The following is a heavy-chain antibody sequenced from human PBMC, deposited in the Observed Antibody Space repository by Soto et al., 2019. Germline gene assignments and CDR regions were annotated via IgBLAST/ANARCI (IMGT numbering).Heavy chain of an antibody. D-gene: IGHD6-6*01. V-gene: IGHV3-23*01. CDR3: AKGHLAYSSSPPVGY. Sequence: GGSLRLSCAASGFTFSSYAMSWVRQAPGKGLEWVSAISGSGGSTYYADSAKGRFTISRDNSKNTLYLQMNSLRAEDTAVYYCAKGHLAYSSSPPVGYWGQGTLVTVSS. CDR1: GFTFSSYA. J-gene: IGHJ4*02. CDR2: ISGSGGST.